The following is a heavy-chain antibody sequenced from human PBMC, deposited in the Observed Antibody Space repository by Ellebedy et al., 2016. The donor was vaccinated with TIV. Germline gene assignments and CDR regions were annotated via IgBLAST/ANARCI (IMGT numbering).Heavy chain of an antibody. CDR2: IYYSGST. Sequence: MPSETLSLTCTVSGGSISSYYWSWIRQPPGKGLEWIGYIYYSGSTYYNPSLKSRVTISVDTSKNQFSLKLRSVTAADTAVYYCARGRGRGSGSYYWVYWGQGTLVTVSS. V-gene: IGHV4-59*04. CDR1: GGSISSYY. CDR3: ARGRGRGSGSYYWVY. J-gene: IGHJ4*02. D-gene: IGHD3-10*01.